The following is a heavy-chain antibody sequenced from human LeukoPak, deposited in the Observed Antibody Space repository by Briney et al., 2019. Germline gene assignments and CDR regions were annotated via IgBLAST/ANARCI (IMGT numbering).Heavy chain of an antibody. D-gene: IGHD6-13*01. CDR3: AGEQEAFDY. V-gene: IGHV4-34*01. CDR1: GGSFSGYY. Sequence: SETLSLTCAVYGGSFSGYYWSWIRQPPGKGLEWIGEINHSGSTNYNPSLKSRVTISVDTSKNQFSLKLSSVTAADTAVHYCAGEQEAFDYWGQGTLVTVSS. CDR2: INHSGST. J-gene: IGHJ4*02.